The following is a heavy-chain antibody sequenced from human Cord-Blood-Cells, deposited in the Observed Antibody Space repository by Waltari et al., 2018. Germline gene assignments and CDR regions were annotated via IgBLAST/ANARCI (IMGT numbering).Heavy chain of an antibody. Sequence: QVTLKESGPALVKPTQTLTLTCTFSGFSLSTSGMRVSWICQPPGKALEWLARIDWDDEKFDSTSLKTRLTISKDTSKNQVVLTMTNMDPVDTATYYCARIQTGDDAFDIWGQGTIVTVSS. CDR2: IDWDDEK. J-gene: IGHJ3*02. CDR3: ARIQTGDDAFDI. D-gene: IGHD7-27*01. V-gene: IGHV2-70*04. CDR1: GFSLSTSGMR.